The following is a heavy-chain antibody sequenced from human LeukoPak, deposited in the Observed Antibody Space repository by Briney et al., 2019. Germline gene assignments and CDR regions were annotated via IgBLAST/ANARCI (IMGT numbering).Heavy chain of an antibody. CDR1: GFTFSSYG. CDR2: ISYDGSNK. D-gene: IGHD1-26*01. J-gene: IGHJ4*02. Sequence: GGSLRLSCAASGFTFSSYGMHWGREAPGKGLEWVAVISYDGSNKYYADSVKGRFTISRDNSKNTLYLQMNSLRAEDTAVYYCAKQAAEWELLRYADYWGQGTLVTVSS. CDR3: AKQAAEWELLRYADY. V-gene: IGHV3-30*18.